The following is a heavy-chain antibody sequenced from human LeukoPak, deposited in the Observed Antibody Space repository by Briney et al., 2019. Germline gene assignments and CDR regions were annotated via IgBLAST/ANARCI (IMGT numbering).Heavy chain of an antibody. J-gene: IGHJ2*01. CDR1: GGSISSSSYY. D-gene: IGHD2-2*01. CDR2: IYYSGST. Sequence: SETLSLTCTVSGGSISSSSYYWGWIRQPPGKGLEWIGSIYYSGSTYYNPSLKSRVTISVDTSKNQFSLKLSSVTAADTAVHYCARDSIQRVPAAISPVRYFDLWGRGTLVTVSS. CDR3: ARDSIQRVPAAISPVRYFDL. V-gene: IGHV4-39*07.